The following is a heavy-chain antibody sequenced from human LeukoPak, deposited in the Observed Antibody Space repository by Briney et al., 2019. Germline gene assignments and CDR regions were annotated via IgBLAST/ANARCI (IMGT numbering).Heavy chain of an antibody. J-gene: IGHJ4*02. V-gene: IGHV3-23*01. CDR1: GLTFSTDW. CDR3: ARSGLNRFDY. CDR2: ISGSGGST. D-gene: IGHD2-15*01. Sequence: GGSLRLSCAASGLTFSTDWMSGVRQAPGKGLEWVSAISGSGGSTYYADSVKGRFSISRDNSKNTLYLQMNSLRAEDTAAYYCARSGLNRFDYWGQGTLVTVSS.